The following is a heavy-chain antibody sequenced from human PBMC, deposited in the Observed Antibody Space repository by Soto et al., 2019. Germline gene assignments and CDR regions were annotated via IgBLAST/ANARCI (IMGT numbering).Heavy chain of an antibody. CDR1: GFTFSSYS. D-gene: IGHD6-19*01. CDR2: ISSSSSYI. J-gene: IGHJ5*02. CDR3: ARERPKVGHSSGWYAFSP. V-gene: IGHV3-21*01. Sequence: EVQLVESGGGLVKPGGSLRLSCAASGFTFSSYSMNWVRQAPGKGLEWVSSISSSSSYIYYADSVKGRFTISRDNAKNSLYLQMNSLRAEDTAVYYCARERPKVGHSSGWYAFSPWGQGTLVTVSS.